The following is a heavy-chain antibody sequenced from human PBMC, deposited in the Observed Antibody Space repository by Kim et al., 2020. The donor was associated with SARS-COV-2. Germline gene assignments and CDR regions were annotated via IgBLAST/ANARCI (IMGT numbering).Heavy chain of an antibody. Sequence: GGSLRLSCAASGFTFSSYSMNWVRQAPGKGLEWISSISSSGSYIYYADSMKGRFTISSDNARASLYLQMNSLRAEDTAVYYCARVLTIGWSYFDYWGQGT. J-gene: IGHJ4*02. CDR1: GFTFSSYS. V-gene: IGHV3-21*01. CDR3: ARVLTIGWSYFDY. D-gene: IGHD6-19*01. CDR2: ISSSGSYI.